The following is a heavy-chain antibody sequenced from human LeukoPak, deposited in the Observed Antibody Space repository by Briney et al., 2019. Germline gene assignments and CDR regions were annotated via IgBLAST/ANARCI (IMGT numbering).Heavy chain of an antibody. Sequence: GGSLRLSCAASGFTFDDYAMHWVRQAPGKGLEWVANIKQDGIEKYYVDSVKGRFTISRDNAKNSLYLQMNSLRAEDTAVYYCARARDWSIAAAGTAFDYWGQGTLVTVSS. CDR2: IKQDGIEK. CDR3: ARARDWSIAAAGTAFDY. CDR1: GFTFDDYA. V-gene: IGHV3-7*01. D-gene: IGHD6-13*01. J-gene: IGHJ4*02.